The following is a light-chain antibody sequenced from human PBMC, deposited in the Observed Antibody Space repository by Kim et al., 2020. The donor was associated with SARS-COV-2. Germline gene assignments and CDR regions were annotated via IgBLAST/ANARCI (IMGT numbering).Light chain of an antibody. CDR1: SSDVGAYNF. Sequence: QSISIPCTGTSSDVGAYNFVSWYQQHPGKAPKLMIYDVSNRPSGVSNRFSGSKSGNTASLTISGLQAEDEADYYCSSYTSSTTLVVFGGGTKVTVL. CDR2: DVS. CDR3: SSYTSSTTLVV. V-gene: IGLV2-14*03. J-gene: IGLJ2*01.